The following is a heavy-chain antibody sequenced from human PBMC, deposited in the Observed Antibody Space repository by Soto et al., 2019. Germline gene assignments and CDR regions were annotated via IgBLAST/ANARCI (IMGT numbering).Heavy chain of an antibody. J-gene: IGHJ6*02. CDR3: ARAVELTYYYSGMDV. Sequence: QVQLVKSGGEVKKPGASVKVSCKASGYTFTTSGVSWVRQAPGQGLEWMGWVSGYNGNTKYEETLHDRVTMPTDTTTSTAYLELRSLTTDDTAVYYCARAVELTYYYSGMDVWGQGTTVIVSS. D-gene: IGHD1-7*01. CDR2: VSGYNGNT. CDR1: GYTFTTSG. V-gene: IGHV1-18*01.